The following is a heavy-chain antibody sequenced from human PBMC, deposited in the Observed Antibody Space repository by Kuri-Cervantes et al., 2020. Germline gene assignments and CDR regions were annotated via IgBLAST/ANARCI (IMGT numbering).Heavy chain of an antibody. CDR1: GGSISSYY. Sequence: SETLSLTCTVSGGSISSYYWSWIRQPPGKGLEWIGYIYYSGSTNYNPSLKSRVTISVDTSKNQFSLKLNSVTAADTAVYYCKASGYVVYWGQGTLVTVSS. J-gene: IGHJ4*02. D-gene: IGHD5-12*01. CDR3: KASGYVVY. V-gene: IGHV4-59*08. CDR2: IYYSGST.